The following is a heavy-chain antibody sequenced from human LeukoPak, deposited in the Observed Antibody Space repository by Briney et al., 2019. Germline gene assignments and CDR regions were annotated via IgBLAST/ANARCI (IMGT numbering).Heavy chain of an antibody. J-gene: IGHJ4*02. Sequence: SETLSLTCAVYGGSFNGYYWSWIRQPPGKGLEWIGEINHSGSTNYNPSLKSRVTISVDTSKNQFSLKLSSVTAADTAVYYCARGRYGGNSGYFDYWGQGTLVTVSS. CDR1: GGSFNGYY. CDR3: ARGRYGGNSGYFDY. CDR2: INHSGST. D-gene: IGHD4-23*01. V-gene: IGHV4-34*01.